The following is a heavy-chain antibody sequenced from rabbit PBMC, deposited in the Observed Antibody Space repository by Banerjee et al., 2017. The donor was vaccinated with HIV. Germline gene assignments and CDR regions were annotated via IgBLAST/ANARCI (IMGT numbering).Heavy chain of an antibody. CDR2: IYSGTSSTT. J-gene: IGHJ4*01. CDR3: ARLYGYDLVDCPYAFDL. D-gene: IGHD2-1*01. V-gene: IGHV1S40*01. Sequence: QSLEESGGDLVKPGASLTLTCTASGFSFSSGYWICWVRQAPGKGLEWIACIYSGTSSTTRYASWAKGRFTISKTSSTTVTLQMTSLTAADTATYFCARLYGYDLVDCPYAFDLWGPGTLVTVS. CDR1: GFSFSSGYW.